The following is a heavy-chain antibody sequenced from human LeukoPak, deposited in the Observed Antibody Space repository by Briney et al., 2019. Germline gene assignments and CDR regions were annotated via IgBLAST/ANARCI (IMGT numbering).Heavy chain of an antibody. J-gene: IGHJ4*02. CDR3: ARDQAARYYDSSGYYIDDY. Sequence: ASVKVSCKASGYTFTSYGTSWVRQAPGQGLEWMGWISAYNGNTNYAQKLQGRVTMTTDTSTSTAYMELRSLRSDDTAVYYCARDQAARYYDSSGYYIDDYWGQGTLVTVSS. CDR2: ISAYNGNT. D-gene: IGHD3-22*01. CDR1: GYTFTSYG. V-gene: IGHV1-18*01.